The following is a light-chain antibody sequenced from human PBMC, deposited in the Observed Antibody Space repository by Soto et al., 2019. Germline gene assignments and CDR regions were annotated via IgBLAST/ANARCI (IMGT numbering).Light chain of an antibody. CDR2: DAS. CDR3: QQYNNWPPWT. J-gene: IGKJ1*01. CDR1: QSVSSY. V-gene: IGKV3-11*01. Sequence: EIVLTQSPATLSLSPGERATLSCRASQSVSSYLAWYQQKPGQAPRLLIYDASNRATGIPARFSGSGSGTDFTLTISSLKPEDFAVYYCQQYNNWPPWTFGQGTKVDIK.